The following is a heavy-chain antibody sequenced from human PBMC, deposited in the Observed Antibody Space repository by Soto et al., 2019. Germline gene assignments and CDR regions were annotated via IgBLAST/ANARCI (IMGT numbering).Heavy chain of an antibody. V-gene: IGHV4-34*01. CDR3: ERDIVLMVYAVMDV. CDR2: INHSGST. CDR1: GLYFSCYY. J-gene: IGHJ6*02. Sequence: SETLSLTSAFYGLYFSCYYLILLRQPPGKGLEWIGEINHSGSTNYNPSLKSRVTISVDASKNQFSLKLSSVTAADTAVYYCERDIVLMVYAVMDVWGQGTTVTVSS. D-gene: IGHD2-8*01.